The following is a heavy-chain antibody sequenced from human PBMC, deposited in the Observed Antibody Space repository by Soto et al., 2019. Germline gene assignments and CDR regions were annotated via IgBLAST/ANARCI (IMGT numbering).Heavy chain of an antibody. V-gene: IGHV4-59*01. CDR2: IYYSGST. CDR1: GGSISSYY. CDR3: ARESKYGDYDYFDY. J-gene: IGHJ4*02. Sequence: SETLSLTCTVSGGSISSYYGSWIRQPPGKGLEWIGYIYYSGSTNHNPSLKSRVTISVDTSKNQFSLKLSSVTAADTAVYYCARESKYGDYDYFDYWGQGTLVTVSS. D-gene: IGHD4-17*01.